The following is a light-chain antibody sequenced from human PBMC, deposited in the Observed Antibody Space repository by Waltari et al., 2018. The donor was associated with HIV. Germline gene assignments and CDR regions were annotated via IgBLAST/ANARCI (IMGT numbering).Light chain of an antibody. CDR3: QQYNDWPFT. CDR2: GAS. J-gene: IGKJ3*01. CDR1: QSVSSN. Sequence: EVVMTQPPATLSVSPGERATLSCRASQSVSSNLAWYQQKPGKAPRLLIYGASTRATGIPARFSGSGSGTEFTLTISSLQSEDFAVYSCQQYNDWPFTFGPGTKVDMK. V-gene: IGKV3-15*01.